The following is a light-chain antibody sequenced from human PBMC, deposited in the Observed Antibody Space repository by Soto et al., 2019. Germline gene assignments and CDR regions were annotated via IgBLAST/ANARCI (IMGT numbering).Light chain of an antibody. CDR1: QRISSN. Sequence: EIVLTQSPGTLSLSPGERATLSCRASQRISSNSLAWYQHKPGQTPRLLIYDTSTRATGVPTRFSGSRSGAEFTLTINSLQSEDFAVYYCQPYNNWPLTFGGGTKVDIK. CDR2: DTS. CDR3: QPYNNWPLT. J-gene: IGKJ4*01. V-gene: IGKV3-15*01.